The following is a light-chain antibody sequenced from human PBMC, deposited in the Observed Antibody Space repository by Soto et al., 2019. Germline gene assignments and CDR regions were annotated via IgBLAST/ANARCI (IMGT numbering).Light chain of an antibody. Sequence: IVMAQSPATLCVYPGEGATLSCRASQSVSSNLAWYQPTTGQAPRLLMYGASTRDTGIPARFSGSGSWTECTLTISRLQSEDFEVDYCQQYNNSPRTFGQGTKVDI. CDR3: QQYNNSPRT. V-gene: IGKV3-15*01. CDR1: QSVSSN. CDR2: GAS. J-gene: IGKJ1*01.